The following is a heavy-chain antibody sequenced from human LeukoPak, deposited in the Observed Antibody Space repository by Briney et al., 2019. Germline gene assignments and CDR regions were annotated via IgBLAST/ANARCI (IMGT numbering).Heavy chain of an antibody. D-gene: IGHD3-10*01. V-gene: IGHV3-7*01. J-gene: IGHJ6*03. CDR3: ARDPVLWFGELYFYYYYMDV. Sequence: GGSLRLSCAASGFTFSSYSMSWVRQAPGKGLECVANIKQDGSEKYYVDSVKGRFTISRDNARNSLYLQMNSLRAEDTAVYYCARDPVLWFGELYFYYYYMDVWGKGTTVTISS. CDR2: IKQDGSEK. CDR1: GFTFSSYS.